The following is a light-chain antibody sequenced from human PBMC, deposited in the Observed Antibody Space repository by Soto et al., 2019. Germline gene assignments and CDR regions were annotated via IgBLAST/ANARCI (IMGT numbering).Light chain of an antibody. Sequence: QSVLTQPPSVSGTPGQGVTISCSGSFSNIGDNAVNWYQQLPGAAPKLLIYLNDQRPSGVPDRFSGSKSGTSASLAISGLHSEDEADYYCAAWDDSLNALFGTGTKVTVL. CDR3: AAWDDSLNAL. V-gene: IGLV1-44*01. CDR2: LND. J-gene: IGLJ1*01. CDR1: FSNIGDNA.